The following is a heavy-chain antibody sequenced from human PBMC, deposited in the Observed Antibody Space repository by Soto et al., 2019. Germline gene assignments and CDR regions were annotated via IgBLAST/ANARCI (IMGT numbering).Heavy chain of an antibody. CDR2: INHSGST. J-gene: IGHJ6*02. CDR3: AREQQLVPCGMDV. CDR1: GGSFSGYY. Sequence: PSETLSLTCAVYGGSFSGYYWSWIRQPPGKGLEWIGEINHSGSTNYNPSLKSRVTISVDTSKNQFSLKLSSVTAADTAVYYCAREQQLVPCGMDVWGQGTTVTVSS. D-gene: IGHD6-13*01. V-gene: IGHV4-34*01.